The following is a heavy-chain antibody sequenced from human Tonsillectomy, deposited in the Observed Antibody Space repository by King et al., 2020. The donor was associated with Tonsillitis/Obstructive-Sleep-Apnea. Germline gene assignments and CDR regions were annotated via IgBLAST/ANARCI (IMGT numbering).Heavy chain of an antibody. V-gene: IGHV3-21*01. CDR1: GFTFSSYS. CDR3: ARPISPLSCMDV. D-gene: IGHD2-21*01. CDR2: ISSSSSYI. Sequence: VQLVESGGGLVKPGGSLRLSCAASGFTFSSYSMNWVRQAPGKGLEWVSSISSSSSYIYYADSVKGRFTISRDNAKNSLYLQMNSLRAEDTAVYYCARPISPLSCMDVWGKGTTVTVSS. J-gene: IGHJ6*03.